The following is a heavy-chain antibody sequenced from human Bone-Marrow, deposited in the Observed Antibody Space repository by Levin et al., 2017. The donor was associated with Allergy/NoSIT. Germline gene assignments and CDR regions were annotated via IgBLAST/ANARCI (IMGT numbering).Heavy chain of an antibody. V-gene: IGHV4-30-2*01. D-gene: IGHD7-27*01. Sequence: QSQTLSLTCTISGDSITSSDSSWNWIRQPPGKGPQWLGFIFQSGSAYYNPSLESRISMSVDRSGNNFSLRLNSVTAADTAVYYCARGRGNWGMSPHVDTWGQGTRVAVSA. CDR3: ARGRGNWGMSPHVDT. CDR1: GDSITSSDSS. J-gene: IGHJ5*02. CDR2: IFQSGSA.